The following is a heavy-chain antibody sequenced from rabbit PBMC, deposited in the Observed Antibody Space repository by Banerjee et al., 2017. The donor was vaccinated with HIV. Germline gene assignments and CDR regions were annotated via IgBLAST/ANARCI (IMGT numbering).Heavy chain of an antibody. CDR2: INTSSGNT. CDR1: GFSFSNKYV. J-gene: IGHJ4*01. CDR3: ARGWITMTMNL. V-gene: IGHV1S40*01. Sequence: QSLEESGGDLVKPGASLTLTCTASGFSFSNKYVMCWVRQAPGKGLEWIACINTSSGNTVCASWAKGRFTISKTSSTTVTLQMTSLTAADTATYFCARGWITMTMNLWGPGTLVTVS. D-gene: IGHD2-1*01.